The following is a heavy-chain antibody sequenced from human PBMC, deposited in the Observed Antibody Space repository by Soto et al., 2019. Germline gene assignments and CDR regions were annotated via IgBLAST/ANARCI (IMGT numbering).Heavy chain of an antibody. V-gene: IGHV1-2*04. CDR2: INPNSGGT. CDR3: ARGRPDYDFWSGYSNYYYYMDV. CDR1: GYTFTGYY. J-gene: IGHJ6*03. D-gene: IGHD3-3*01. Sequence: GASVKVSCKASGYTFTGYYMHWVRQAPGQGLEWMGWINPNSGGTNYAQKFQGWVTMTRDTPISTAYMELSRLRSDDTAVYYCARGRPDYDFWSGYSNYYYYMDVWGKGTTVTVSS.